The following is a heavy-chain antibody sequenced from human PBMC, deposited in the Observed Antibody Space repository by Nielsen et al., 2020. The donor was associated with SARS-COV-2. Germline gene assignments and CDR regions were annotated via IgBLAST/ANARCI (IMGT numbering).Heavy chain of an antibody. CDR3: ARTMGDGYILDAFDI. CDR1: GFTFSSYA. D-gene: IGHD5-24*01. CDR2: IKQDGSEK. V-gene: IGHV3-7*01. Sequence: GESLKISCAASGFTFSSYAMSWVRQAPGKGLEWVANIKQDGSEKYYVDSVKGRFTISRDNAKNSLYLQMNSLRAEDTAVYYCARTMGDGYILDAFDIWGQGTMVTVSS. J-gene: IGHJ3*02.